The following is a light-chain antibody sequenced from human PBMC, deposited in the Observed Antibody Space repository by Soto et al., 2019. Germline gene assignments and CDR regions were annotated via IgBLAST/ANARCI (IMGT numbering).Light chain of an antibody. CDR1: KLGDKY. Sequence: SYELTRPPSVSVSPGQTASITCSGDKLGDKYASWYQQKPGRSPLLVIFQDTERPSGIPERFSASNSGNTATLTISGAQALDEADYYCQAWDSHTGVFGGGTKLTVL. CDR2: QDT. CDR3: QAWDSHTGV. V-gene: IGLV3-1*01. J-gene: IGLJ3*02.